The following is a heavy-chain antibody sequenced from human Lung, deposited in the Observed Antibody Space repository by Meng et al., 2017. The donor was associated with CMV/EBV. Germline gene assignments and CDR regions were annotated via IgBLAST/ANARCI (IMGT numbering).Heavy chain of an antibody. J-gene: IGHJ5*02. CDR2: IYSSGST. CDR3: AREEGIGGFDP. Sequence: QPPRQQPGPGLVKPSAALSSSCTVSCGSISSSYWRWIRQPPGKGLEWIGYIYSSGSTNYNPSLKSRVTISVDTSKNQFSLKLSSVTAADTAVYYCAREEGIGGFDPWGQGTLVTVSS. CDR1: CGSISSSY. D-gene: IGHD3-10*01. V-gene: IGHV4-59*01.